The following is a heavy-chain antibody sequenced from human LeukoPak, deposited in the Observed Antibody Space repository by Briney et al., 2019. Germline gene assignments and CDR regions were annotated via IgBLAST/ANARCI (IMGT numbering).Heavy chain of an antibody. Sequence: SETLSPTCTVSGYSISSGYYWGWIRQPPGKGLERIGSIYHSGSTYYNPSLKSRVTISVDTSKNQFSLKLSSVTAADTAVYYCARGPSPTTIAAAGTVWFDPWGQGTLVTVSS. V-gene: IGHV4-38-2*02. J-gene: IGHJ5*02. CDR1: GYSISSGYY. D-gene: IGHD6-13*01. CDR3: ARGPSPTTIAAAGTVWFDP. CDR2: IYHSGST.